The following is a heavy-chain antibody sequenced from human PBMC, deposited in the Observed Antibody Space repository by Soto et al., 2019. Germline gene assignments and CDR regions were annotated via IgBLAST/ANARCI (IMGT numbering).Heavy chain of an antibody. J-gene: IGHJ6*02. D-gene: IGHD2-2*01. CDR3: ARSEGSSTSLEIDYDYYYGMDV. V-gene: IGHV1-69*01. CDR2: IIPISGTA. Sequence: QVQLVQSGAEVKKPGSSVKVSCKASGGTFSSYCISWVRQAPGQGLEWMGGIIPISGTANYAQKFQGRVTITADESTSTAYMELSSLRSEDTAVYYCARSEGSSTSLEIDYDYYYGMDVWGQGATVTVSS. CDR1: GGTFSSYC.